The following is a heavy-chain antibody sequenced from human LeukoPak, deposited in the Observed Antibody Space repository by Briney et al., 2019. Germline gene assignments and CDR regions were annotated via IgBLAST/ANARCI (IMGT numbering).Heavy chain of an antibody. V-gene: IGHV4-59*12. D-gene: IGHD2-15*01. CDR3: ARGPPNCSGGSCYSSHYYYGMDV. CDR1: GGSISSYY. CDR2: IYYSGST. Sequence: PSETLSLTCTVSGGSISSYYWSWIRQPPGKGLEWIGYIYYSGSTNYNPSLKSRVTISVDTSKNQFSLKLSSVTAADTAVYYCARGPPNCSGGSCYSSHYYYGMDVWGQGTTVTVSS. J-gene: IGHJ6*02.